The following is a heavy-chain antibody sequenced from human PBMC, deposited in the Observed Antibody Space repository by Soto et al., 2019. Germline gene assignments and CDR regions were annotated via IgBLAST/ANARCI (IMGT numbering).Heavy chain of an antibody. CDR1: SGSISSSNW. CDR3: ATVLESGYDYAAFDI. Sequence: SETLSLTCAVSSGSISSSNWWSWVRQPPGKGLEWIGEIYHSGSTNYNPSLKSRVTISVDKSKNQFSLKLSSVTAADTAVYYCATVLESGYDYAAFDIWGQGTMVTVSS. J-gene: IGHJ3*02. V-gene: IGHV4-4*02. D-gene: IGHD5-12*01. CDR2: IYHSGST.